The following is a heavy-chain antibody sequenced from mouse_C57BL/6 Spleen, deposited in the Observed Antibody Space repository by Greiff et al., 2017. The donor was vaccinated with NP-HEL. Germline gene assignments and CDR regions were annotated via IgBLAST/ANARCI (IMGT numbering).Heavy chain of an antibody. D-gene: IGHD2-4*01. CDR1: GFTFSSYA. CDR3: ANDYEFAY. CDR2: ISDGGSYT. Sequence: EVQGVESGGGLVKPGGSLKLSCAASGFTFSSYAMSWVRQTPETRLEWVATISDGGSYTYYPDNVKGRLTISRDNAKNNLYLQMSHLKSEDTAMYYCANDYEFAYGGQGTLVTVSA. J-gene: IGHJ3*01. V-gene: IGHV5-4*01.